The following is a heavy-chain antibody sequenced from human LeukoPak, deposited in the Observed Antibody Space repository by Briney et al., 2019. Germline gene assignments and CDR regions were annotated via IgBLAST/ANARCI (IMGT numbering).Heavy chain of an antibody. J-gene: IGHJ4*02. CDR3: AKDSLAGTGGGYDY. V-gene: IGHV3-74*01. CDR1: GFIFSGYW. CDR2: IKTDGSTT. D-gene: IGHD6-13*01. Sequence: GGSLRLSCAGSGFIFSGYWMHWVRQAPGKGLVWVSRIKTDGSTTYYADSVKGRFTISRDNAKNSLYLQMNSLRAEDMALYYCAKDSLAGTGGGYDYWGQGTLVTVSS.